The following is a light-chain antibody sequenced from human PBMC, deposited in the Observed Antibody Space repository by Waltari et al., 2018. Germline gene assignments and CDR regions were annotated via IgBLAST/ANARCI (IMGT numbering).Light chain of an antibody. J-gene: IGLJ3*02. Sequence: QSALTQPASVSGSPGQSITISCTGTSSDVGGYNYGPWYQQHPGKPPQLLIFDVSYRPSGVSDRFSGSKSGNTASLTISGLQAEDESDYYCCSFTSRSTWVFGGGTKLTVL. CDR2: DVS. V-gene: IGLV2-14*01. CDR1: SSDVGGYNY. CDR3: CSFTSRSTWV.